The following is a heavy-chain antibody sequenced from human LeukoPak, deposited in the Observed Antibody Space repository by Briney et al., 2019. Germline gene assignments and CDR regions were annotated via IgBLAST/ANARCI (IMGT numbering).Heavy chain of an antibody. V-gene: IGHV3-21*01. CDR2: ISSSSSYI. CDR3: ARVYYDILTGYYPSDY. D-gene: IGHD3-9*01. CDR1: GFTFSSYS. J-gene: IGHJ4*02. Sequence: GGSLRLSCAASGFTFSSYSMNWVRQAPGKGLEWVSSISSSSSYIYYADSVKGRFTISRDNAKNSLYLQMNSLRAEDTAVYYCARVYYDILTGYYPSDYWGQGTLVTVSS.